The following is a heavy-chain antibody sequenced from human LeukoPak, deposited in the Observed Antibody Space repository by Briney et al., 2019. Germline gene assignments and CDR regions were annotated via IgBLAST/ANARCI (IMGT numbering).Heavy chain of an antibody. CDR3: ARSIGRLWGYYFDY. D-gene: IGHD1-26*01. CDR1: GGSISSYY. CDR2: IYTSGST. V-gene: IGHV4-4*07. J-gene: IGHJ4*02. Sequence: SETLSLTCTVSGGSISSYYWTWIRQPAGKGLEYIGHIYTSGSTIYNPSLKSRVTISVHTSKNQFSLKLSSVTAADTAVYYCARSIGRLWGYYFDYWGQGTLVTVSS.